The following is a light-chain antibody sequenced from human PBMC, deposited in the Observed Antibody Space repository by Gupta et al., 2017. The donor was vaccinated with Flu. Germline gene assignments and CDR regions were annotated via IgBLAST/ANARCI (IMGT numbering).Light chain of an antibody. V-gene: IGKV3-15*01. CDR2: GAS. CDR1: QSVSSN. CDR3: EQDDTWPRT. Sequence: EIVMTQSPATLSVSPGERATLSCSASQSVSSNLAWYQQKPGQAPRLLPYGASTRATGLPARISGSGXGAXFTLTIXIRQSEDFPVYYCEQDDTWPRTLGXGTKVEIK. J-gene: IGKJ1*01.